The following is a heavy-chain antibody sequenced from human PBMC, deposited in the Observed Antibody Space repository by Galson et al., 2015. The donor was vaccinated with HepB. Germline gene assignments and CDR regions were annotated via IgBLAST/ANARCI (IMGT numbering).Heavy chain of an antibody. V-gene: IGHV3-30*04. CDR3: ARVLGRLAGGALDY. CDR2: ISYDGSNK. J-gene: IGHJ4*02. D-gene: IGHD6-19*01. Sequence: SLRLSCAASGFTFSSYAMHWVRQAPGKGLEWVAVISYDGSNKYYADSVKGRFTISRDNSKNTLYLQMNSLRAEDTAVYYCARVLGRLAGGALDYWGQGTLVTVSS. CDR1: GFTFSSYA.